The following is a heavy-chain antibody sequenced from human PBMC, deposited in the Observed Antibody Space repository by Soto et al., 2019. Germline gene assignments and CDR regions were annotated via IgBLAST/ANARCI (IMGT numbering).Heavy chain of an antibody. CDR1: GGSISSSGYY. CDR3: ARLGYGVFWFDP. D-gene: IGHD4-17*01. CDR2: IYYSGST. Sequence: SETLSLTCTVSGGSISSSGYYWGWIRQPPGKGLEWIGSIYYSGSTYCNPSLKSRVTISVDTSKNQFSLKLSSVTAADTAVYYCARLGYGVFWFDPWGQGTLVTVSS. V-gene: IGHV4-39*01. J-gene: IGHJ5*02.